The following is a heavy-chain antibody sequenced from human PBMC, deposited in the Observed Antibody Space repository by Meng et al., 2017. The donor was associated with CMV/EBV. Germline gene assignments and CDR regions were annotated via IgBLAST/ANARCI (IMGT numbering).Heavy chain of an antibody. D-gene: IGHD2-2*03. CDR1: GFTFSNAW. CDR2: IKSKTDGGTT. Sequence: GESLKISCAASGFTFSNAWMSWVRQAPGKGLEWVGRIKSKTDGGTTDYAAPVEGRFTISRDDSKNTLYLQMNSLKTEDTAVYYCTTDGFYYGMDVWGQGTTVTVSS. J-gene: IGHJ6*02. CDR3: TTDGFYYGMDV. V-gene: IGHV3-15*01.